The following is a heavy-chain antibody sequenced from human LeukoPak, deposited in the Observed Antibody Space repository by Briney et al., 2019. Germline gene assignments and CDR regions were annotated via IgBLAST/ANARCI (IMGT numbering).Heavy chain of an antibody. CDR2: FDPEDGET. J-gene: IGHJ4*02. D-gene: IGHD5-18*01. Sequence: ASVKVSCKVSGYTLTELSMHWVRQAPGKGLEWMGGFDPEDGETIYAQKLQGRVTMTTDTSTSTAYMELRSLRSDDTAVYYCAREGGYSYGYVWDIDYWGQGTLVTVSS. CDR3: AREGGYSYGYVWDIDY. CDR1: GYTLTELS. V-gene: IGHV1-24*01.